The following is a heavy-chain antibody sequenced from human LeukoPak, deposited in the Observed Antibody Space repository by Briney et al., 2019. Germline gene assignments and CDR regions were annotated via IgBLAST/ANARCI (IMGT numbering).Heavy chain of an antibody. CDR2: INAGNGNT. J-gene: IGHJ4*02. D-gene: IGHD1-26*01. CDR3: AREGELGHFDY. Sequence: ASVKVSCKASGGTFSRYAISWVRQAPGHRLEWMGWINAGNGNTKYSQKFQGRVTITRDTSASTAYMELSSLRSEDTAVYYCAREGELGHFDYWGQGTLVTVSS. CDR1: GGTFSRYA. V-gene: IGHV1-3*01.